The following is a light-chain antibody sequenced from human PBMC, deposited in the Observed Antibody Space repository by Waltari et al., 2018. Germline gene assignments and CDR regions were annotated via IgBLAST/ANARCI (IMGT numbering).Light chain of an antibody. CDR1: SDDVGRYKF. J-gene: IGLJ2*01. CDR3: SSHTTSSTLV. V-gene: IGLV2-14*03. Sequence: QSALTQPASVSGSPGQSLTISCTGSSDDVGRYKFVSWYQQHPGKVPKLLIFDVTDRPSGVSDRFSGSKSGNTASLTISGLQPEDEADYYCSSHTTSSTLVFGGGTRVTVL. CDR2: DVT.